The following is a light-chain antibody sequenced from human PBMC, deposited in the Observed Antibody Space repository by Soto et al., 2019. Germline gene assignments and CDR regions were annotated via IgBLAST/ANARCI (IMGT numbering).Light chain of an antibody. CDR3: SSYTSSGTLV. J-gene: IGLJ2*01. CDR2: EVS. V-gene: IGLV2-14*01. CDR1: SSDVGGYNY. Sequence: QSALTQPASVSGSPGQSITISCTGTSSDVGGYNYVSWYQQHPDKAPKLVIYEVSNRPSGVSNRFSGSKSGNTASRTSSGRQAEDEADYYCSSYTSSGTLVFGGGTKLTVL.